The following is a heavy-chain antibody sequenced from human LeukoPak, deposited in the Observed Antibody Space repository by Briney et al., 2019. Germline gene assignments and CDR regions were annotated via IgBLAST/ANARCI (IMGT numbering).Heavy chain of an antibody. D-gene: IGHD6-19*01. J-gene: IGHJ4*02. V-gene: IGHV3-23*01. CDR2: ISGSGGST. CDR3: AKDRNGYSSGWYPIDY. CDR1: GFTFSSYW. Sequence: PGGSLRLSCAASGFTFSSYWMSWVRQAPGKGLEWVSAISGSGGSTYYADSVKGRFTISRDNSKNTLYLQMNSLRAEDTAVYYCAKDRNGYSSGWYPIDYWGQGTLVTVSS.